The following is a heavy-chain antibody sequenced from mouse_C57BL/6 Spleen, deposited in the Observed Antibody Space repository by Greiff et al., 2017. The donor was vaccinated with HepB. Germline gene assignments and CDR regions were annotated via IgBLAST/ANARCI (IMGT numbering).Heavy chain of an antibody. CDR2: INPNNGGT. Sequence: VQLQQSGPELVKPGASVKISCKASGYTFTDYYMNWVKQSHGKSLEWIGDINPNNGGTSYNQKFKGKATLTVDKSSSTAYMELRSLTSEDSAVYYCARKGPLQYYFDYWGQGTTLTVSS. D-gene: IGHD1-1*01. CDR3: ARKGPLQYYFDY. CDR1: GYTFTDYY. V-gene: IGHV1-26*01. J-gene: IGHJ2*01.